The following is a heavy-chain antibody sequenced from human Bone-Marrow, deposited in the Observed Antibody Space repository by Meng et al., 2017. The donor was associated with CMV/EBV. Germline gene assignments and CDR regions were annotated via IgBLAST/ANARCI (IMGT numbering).Heavy chain of an antibody. CDR3: ASTAQYCSSTSCYWGY. D-gene: IGHD2-2*01. CDR2: IIPIFGTA. V-gene: IGHV1-69*13. Sequence: VKVSCKASAYTFTEYYIHWVRQAPGQGLEWMGGIIPIFGTANYAQKFQGRVTITTDESTSTAYMELSSLRSEDTAVYYCASTAQYCSSTSCYWGYWGQGTLVTVSS. J-gene: IGHJ4*02. CDR1: AYTFTEYY.